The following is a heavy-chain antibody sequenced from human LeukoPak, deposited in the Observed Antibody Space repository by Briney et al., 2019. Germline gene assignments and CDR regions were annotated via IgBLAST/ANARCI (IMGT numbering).Heavy chain of an antibody. D-gene: IGHD5-18*01. CDR2: ISYDGSNK. Sequence: GGSLRLSCAASGFTFSSYGMHWVRQAPGKGLEWVAVISYDGSNKYYADSVKGRFTISRDNSKNTLYLQMNSLRAEDTAVYYCAKVARYSYGPNYYYDMDIWGQGTTVTVSS. J-gene: IGHJ6*02. V-gene: IGHV3-30*18. CDR3: AKVARYSYGPNYYYDMDI. CDR1: GFTFSSYG.